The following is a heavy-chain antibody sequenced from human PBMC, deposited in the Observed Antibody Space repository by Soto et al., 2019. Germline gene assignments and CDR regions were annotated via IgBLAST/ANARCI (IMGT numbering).Heavy chain of an antibody. J-gene: IGHJ5*02. D-gene: IGHD3-3*01. CDR2: INHSGST. Sequence: SETLSLTCAVYGGSFNGYYWSWIRQPPGKGLEWIGEINHSGSTNYNPSLKSRVTISVDTSKNQFSLKLSSVTAADTAVYYCARGSSGSPYYDFWSGRSTSWFDPWGQGTLVTVSS. CDR1: GGSFNGYY. V-gene: IGHV4-34*01. CDR3: ARGSSGSPYYDFWSGRSTSWFDP.